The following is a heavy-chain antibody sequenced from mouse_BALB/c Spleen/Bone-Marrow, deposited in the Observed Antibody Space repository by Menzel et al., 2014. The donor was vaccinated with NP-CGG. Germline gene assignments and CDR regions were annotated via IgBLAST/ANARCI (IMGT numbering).Heavy chain of an antibody. J-gene: IGHJ2*01. V-gene: IGHV1-69*02. CDR1: GYTFTSYW. CDR2: IDPSDSYT. D-gene: IGHD2-3*01. Sequence: VQLQESGAELVKPGASVKLSCKASGYTFTSYWMHWVKQRPGQGLEWIGEIDPSDSYTNYNQKFKGKATLTVDKSSSTAYMQLSSLTSEDSAVYYCVREGDDGYRDYWGQGTTLTVSS. CDR3: VREGDDGYRDY.